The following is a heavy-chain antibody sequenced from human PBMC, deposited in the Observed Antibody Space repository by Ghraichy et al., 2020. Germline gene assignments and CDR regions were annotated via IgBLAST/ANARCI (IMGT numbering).Heavy chain of an antibody. V-gene: IGHV3-21*01. D-gene: IGHD1-26*01. CDR3: ARDRYGSPHSLDY. J-gene: IGHJ4*02. CDR1: GFTFSSFD. CDR2: IHSRGRDI. Sequence: GESLRLSCAGSGFTFSSFDMNWVRQAPGKSLEWVSSIHSRGRDIVYADSVKGRFTISRDNAKKSLYLQMSSLRVEDTGVYYCARDRYGSPHSLDYWGQGTLVTVSS.